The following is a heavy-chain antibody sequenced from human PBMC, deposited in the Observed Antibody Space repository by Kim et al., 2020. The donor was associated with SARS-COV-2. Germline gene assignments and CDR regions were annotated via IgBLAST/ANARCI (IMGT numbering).Heavy chain of an antibody. CDR2: INHSGST. D-gene: IGHD1-26*01. Sequence: SETLSLTCAVYGGSFSGYYWSWIRQPPGKGLEWIGEINHSGSTNYNPSLKSRVTISVDTSKNQFSLKLSSVTAADTAVYYCARGPASHSGRQPWAFFDYWGQGTLVTVSS. V-gene: IGHV4-34*01. CDR1: GGSFSGYY. CDR3: ARGPASHSGRQPWAFFDY. J-gene: IGHJ4*02.